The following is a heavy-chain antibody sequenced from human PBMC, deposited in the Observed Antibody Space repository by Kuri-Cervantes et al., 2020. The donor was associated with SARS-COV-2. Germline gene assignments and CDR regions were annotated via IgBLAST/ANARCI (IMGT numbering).Heavy chain of an antibody. Sequence: ASVKVSCKASENTFTGYYMHWVRQAPGQGLEWMGWINPNSGGTNYAQKFQGRVTMTRDTSISTAYMELRSLRSDTTAVYYCARGGSGSDAFDIWGQGTMVTVSS. CDR2: INPNSGGT. V-gene: IGHV1-2*02. CDR1: ENTFTGYY. D-gene: IGHD3-10*01. CDR3: ARGGSGSDAFDI. J-gene: IGHJ3*02.